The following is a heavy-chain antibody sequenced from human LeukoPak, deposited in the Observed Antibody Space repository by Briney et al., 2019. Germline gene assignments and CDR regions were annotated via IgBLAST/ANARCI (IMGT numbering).Heavy chain of an antibody. V-gene: IGHV3-23*01. J-gene: IGHJ4*02. CDR2: ISGSGGST. Sequence: QSGGSLRLSCAASGFTFSSYAMSWVRQAPGKGLEWVSAISGSGGSTYYADSVKGRFTISRDNSKNTLYLQMNSLRAEDTAVYYCAKDSGEAYSSSSEGYFDYWGQGTLVTVSS. CDR1: GFTFSSYA. D-gene: IGHD6-6*01. CDR3: AKDSGEAYSSSSEGYFDY.